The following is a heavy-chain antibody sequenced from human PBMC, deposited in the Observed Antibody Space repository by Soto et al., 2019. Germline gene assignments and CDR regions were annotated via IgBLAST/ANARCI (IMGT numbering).Heavy chain of an antibody. Sequence: ASVKVSCKASGYTFTSYGISWVRQAPGQGLEWMGWISAYNGNTNYAQKLQGRVTMTTDTSTSTAYMELRSLRSDDTAVYYCARVHYDILTGYSTYYFDYWGQGTLVTVS. D-gene: IGHD3-9*01. V-gene: IGHV1-18*01. CDR2: ISAYNGNT. CDR1: GYTFTSYG. J-gene: IGHJ4*02. CDR3: ARVHYDILTGYSTYYFDY.